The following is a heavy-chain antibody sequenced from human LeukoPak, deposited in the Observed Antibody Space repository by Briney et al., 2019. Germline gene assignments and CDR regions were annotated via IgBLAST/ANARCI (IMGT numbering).Heavy chain of an antibody. J-gene: IGHJ2*01. V-gene: IGHV1-69*05. CDR3: ARCHSAMVTFQHWYFDL. Sequence: AASVKVSCKASGGTFSSYAISWVRQAPGQGLEWMGGIIPIFGTANYAQKFQGRVTMTRDASTSTAYMDLRSLRSDDTAVYFCARCHSAMVTFQHWYFDLWGRGTLVTVSS. D-gene: IGHD5-18*01. CDR2: IIPIFGTA. CDR1: GGTFSSYA.